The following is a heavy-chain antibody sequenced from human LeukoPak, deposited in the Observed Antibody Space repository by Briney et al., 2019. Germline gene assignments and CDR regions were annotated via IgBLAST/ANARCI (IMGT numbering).Heavy chain of an antibody. D-gene: IGHD3-3*01. CDR1: GYSFTSYW. CDR2: MNPNSGNT. V-gene: IGHV1-8*02. J-gene: IGHJ6*02. CDR3: ARRGRRFLEWLPKRNVNYYGMDV. Sequence: GESLKISCKGSGYSFTSYWISWVRQATGQGLEWMGWMNPNSGNTGYAQKFQGRVTMTRNTSISTAYMELSSLRSEDTAVYYCARRGRRFLEWLPKRNVNYYGMDVWGQGTTVTVSS.